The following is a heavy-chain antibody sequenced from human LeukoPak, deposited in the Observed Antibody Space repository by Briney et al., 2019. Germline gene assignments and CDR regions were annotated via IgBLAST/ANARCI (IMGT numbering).Heavy chain of an antibody. D-gene: IGHD2-2*01. Sequence: PGGSLRLSCAASGFTFSSYWMSWVRQAPGKGLEWVANIKQDGSEKYYVDSVKGRFTISRDNAKNSLYLQMNGLRAEDTAVYYCARLKLLWSNYFDYWGQGTLVTVSS. CDR3: ARLKLLWSNYFDY. CDR2: IKQDGSEK. J-gene: IGHJ4*02. V-gene: IGHV3-7*01. CDR1: GFTFSSYW.